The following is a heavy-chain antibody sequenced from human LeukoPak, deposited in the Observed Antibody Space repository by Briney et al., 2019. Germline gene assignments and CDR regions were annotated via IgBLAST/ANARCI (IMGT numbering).Heavy chain of an antibody. V-gene: IGHV4-34*01. D-gene: IGHD2-2*01. J-gene: IGHJ4*02. CDR3: ARAGTVVVPALDY. Sequence: SETLSLTCAVYGGSFSGYYWSWIRQPPGKGLEWIGEINHSGSTNYNPSLKSRVTISVDTSKNQFSLKLSSVTAADTAVYYCARAGTVVVPALDYWGRGTLVTVSS. CDR2: INHSGST. CDR1: GGSFSGYY.